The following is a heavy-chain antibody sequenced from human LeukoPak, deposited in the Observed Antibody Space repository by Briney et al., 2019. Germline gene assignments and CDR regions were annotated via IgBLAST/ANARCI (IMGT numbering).Heavy chain of an antibody. Sequence: PGGSLRLSCAASGFTFSSYGMHWVRQAPGKGLEWVAFIRYDGSNKYYADSVKGRFTISRDNSKNTLYLQMNSLRAEDTAVYYCARLNLDGYNSLDLWGQGTMVTVSS. V-gene: IGHV3-30*02. CDR1: GFTFSSYG. CDR2: IRYDGSNK. D-gene: IGHD5-24*01. J-gene: IGHJ3*01. CDR3: ARLNLDGYNSLDL.